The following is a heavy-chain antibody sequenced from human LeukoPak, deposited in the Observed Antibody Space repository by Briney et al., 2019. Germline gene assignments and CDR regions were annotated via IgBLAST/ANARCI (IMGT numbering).Heavy chain of an antibody. J-gene: IGHJ3*02. CDR2: IYYSGST. V-gene: IGHV4-59*01. D-gene: IGHD4-17*01. Sequence: PAETLSLTCTVSGGSISSYYWSWIRQPPGKGLEWIGYIYYSGSTTYNPSFKSRVTISVDTSKNQFSLKLSSVTAADTAVYNCARDVYGDYGSAFDSWGQGTMVTVSS. CDR3: ARDVYGDYGSAFDS. CDR1: GGSISSYY.